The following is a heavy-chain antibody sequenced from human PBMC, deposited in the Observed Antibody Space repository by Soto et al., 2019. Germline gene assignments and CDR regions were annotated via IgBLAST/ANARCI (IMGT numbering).Heavy chain of an antibody. CDR2: IYYSGST. V-gene: IGHV4-59*12. Sequence: SETLSLTCTVSGGSISSYYWSWIRQPPGKGLEWIGYIYYSGSTNYNPSIKSRVTISVDTSKNQYSLKLSSVTAADTAVYFCVRGVLSWGQGTLVTVSS. D-gene: IGHD3-10*01. J-gene: IGHJ1*01. CDR3: VRGVLS. CDR1: GGSISSYY.